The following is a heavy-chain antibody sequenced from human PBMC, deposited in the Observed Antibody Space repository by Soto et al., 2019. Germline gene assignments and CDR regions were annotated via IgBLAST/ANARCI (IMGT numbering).Heavy chain of an antibody. Sequence: QVQLVESGGGLVKPGGSLTLSCAASGFTFSDYYMSWIRQAPGKGLEWLSYISRSGSTIYYGDSVKGRFTISRDNAKSSLFLQMNSLRADDTAVYYCARARTAATVYDASDIWGQGTMVTVSS. J-gene: IGHJ3*02. CDR3: ARARTAATVYDASDI. V-gene: IGHV3-11*01. D-gene: IGHD2-21*02. CDR2: ISRSGSTI. CDR1: GFTFSDYY.